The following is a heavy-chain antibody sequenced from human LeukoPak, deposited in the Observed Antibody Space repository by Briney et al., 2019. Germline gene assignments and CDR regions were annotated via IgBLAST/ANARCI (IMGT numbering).Heavy chain of an antibody. CDR2: INPSSGST. CDR1: GYTVTNYF. J-gene: IGHJ4*02. D-gene: IGHD4-11*01. CDR3: ARGRTTITSVFDY. V-gene: IGHV1-46*01. Sequence: GASVKVSCKASGYTVTNYFMHWVRQAPGQGLEWVGIINPSSGSTSYAQKFQGRVTMTRDMSTSTVYMELSSLRFEDTAVYYCARGRTTITSVFDYWGQGTLVTVSS.